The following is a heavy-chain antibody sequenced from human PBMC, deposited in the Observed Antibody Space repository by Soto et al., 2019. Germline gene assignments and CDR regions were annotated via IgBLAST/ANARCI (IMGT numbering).Heavy chain of an antibody. CDR1: GGSISSYY. D-gene: IGHD1-26*01. Sequence: QVQLQESGPGLVKASETLSLTCTVSGGSISSYYWSWIRQPPGKGLEWIGFISHSGSTSYNPSLKRRVTLSVDTSKNQLSLKMTSVTAADPAVYYCAGYGWTYYVYWGQGTLVTVSS. V-gene: IGHV4-59*01. CDR2: ISHSGST. CDR3: AGYGWTYYVY. J-gene: IGHJ4*02.